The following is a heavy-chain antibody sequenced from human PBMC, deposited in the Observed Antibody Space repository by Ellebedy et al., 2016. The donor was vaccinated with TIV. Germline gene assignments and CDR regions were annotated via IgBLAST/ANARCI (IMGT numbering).Heavy chain of an antibody. V-gene: IGHV4-34*01. J-gene: IGHJ4*02. CDR1: GSSSSGYL. Sequence: MPSETLSLTCAVYGSSSSGYLCSWIRRPPGKGMDWIGEITHSGRTNYNPSLKSRDTISLDTSKNQSSLNLSSVTYAYTAVYYCTRGLARDYWGQGTLVTVSS. CDR2: ITHSGRT. CDR3: TRGLARDY.